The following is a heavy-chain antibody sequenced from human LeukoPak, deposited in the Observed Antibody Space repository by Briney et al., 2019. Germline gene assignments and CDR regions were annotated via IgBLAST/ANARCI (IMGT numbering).Heavy chain of an antibody. J-gene: IGHJ4*02. Sequence: PGGSLRLSCSGSGFTFSAYTMNWVRQAPGKGLEWVSSITSSGTYIYYADSVKGRFTISRDNAKNSLDLQMDSLRAEDTAVYYCARDLRQLPHFDYWGQGTVVTVSS. CDR1: GFTFSAYT. CDR2: ITSSGTYI. D-gene: IGHD5-18*01. V-gene: IGHV3-21*01. CDR3: ARDLRQLPHFDY.